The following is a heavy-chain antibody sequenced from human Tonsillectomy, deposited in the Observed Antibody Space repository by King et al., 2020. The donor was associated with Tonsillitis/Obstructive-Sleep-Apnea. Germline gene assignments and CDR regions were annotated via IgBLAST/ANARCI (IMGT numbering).Heavy chain of an antibody. V-gene: IGHV3-15*01. CDR1: GFTFSDAW. CDR3: TTDEWV. J-gene: IGHJ4*02. Sequence: VQLVESGGGLVKPGESLRLSCAASGFTFSDAWMSWVRQAPGMGLEWVGRIKSKTDGGTIDYAAPVKGRFSISRDDSKSTLYLQMNSLKTEDTAVYYCTTDEWVWGQGTLVTVSS. D-gene: IGHD1-26*01. CDR2: IKSKTDGGTI.